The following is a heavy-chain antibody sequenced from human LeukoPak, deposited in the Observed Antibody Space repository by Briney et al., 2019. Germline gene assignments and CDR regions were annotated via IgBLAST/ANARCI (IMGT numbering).Heavy chain of an antibody. CDR3: AKDQQKNLWIQLWLALLDY. CDR1: GFTFSSYA. Sequence: AGGSLRLSCAASGFTFSSYAMSWVRQAPGKGLEWVSAISSSGGSTYYADSVKGRFTISRDNSKNTLYLQMNSLRAEDTAVYYCAKDQQKNLWIQLWLALLDYWGQGTLVTVSS. CDR2: ISSSGGST. V-gene: IGHV3-23*01. D-gene: IGHD5-18*01. J-gene: IGHJ4*02.